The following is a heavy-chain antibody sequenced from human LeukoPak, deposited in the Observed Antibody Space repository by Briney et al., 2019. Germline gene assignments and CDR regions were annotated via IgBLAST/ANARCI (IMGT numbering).Heavy chain of an antibody. V-gene: IGHV4-39*07. CDR3: AREEDTAMFMDHGAFDI. D-gene: IGHD5-18*01. CDR1: GGSISSSSYY. Sequence: PSETLSLTCTVSGGSISSSSYYWGWIRQPPGKGLEWIGSIYYSGSTYYNPSLKSRVTISVDTSKNQFSLKLSSVTAADTAVYYCAREEDTAMFMDHGAFDIWGQGTMVTVSS. CDR2: IYYSGST. J-gene: IGHJ3*02.